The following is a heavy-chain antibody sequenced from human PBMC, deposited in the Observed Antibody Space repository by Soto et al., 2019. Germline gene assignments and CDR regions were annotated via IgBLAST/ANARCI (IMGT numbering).Heavy chain of an antibody. Sequence: TLSLTCTVSVGSISSGEYYWSWIRQPPGKGLEWIGYIYYSGSTYYNPSLKSRVTISVDTSKNQFSLKLSSVTAADTAVYYCAREGAGGRFDPWGQGTLVTVSS. CDR2: IYYSGST. D-gene: IGHD1-1*01. CDR1: VGSISSGEYY. CDR3: AREGAGGRFDP. J-gene: IGHJ5*02. V-gene: IGHV4-30-4*01.